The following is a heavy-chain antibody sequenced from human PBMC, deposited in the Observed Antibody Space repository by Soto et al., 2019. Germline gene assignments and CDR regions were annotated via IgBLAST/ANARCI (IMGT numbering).Heavy chain of an antibody. CDR1: GFTFSDYE. D-gene: IGHD2-21*01. CDR3: AREELNCGGDCFVY. Sequence: GGSLRLSCVGSGFTFSDYEMNWVRQAPGKGLEWVSYIDSSGSGIYYADSMKGRFTTFRDNAKNSLYLQMNSLRGEDTAVYHCAREELNCGGDCFVYWGQGTQVTVYS. CDR2: IDSSGSGI. V-gene: IGHV3-48*03. J-gene: IGHJ4*02.